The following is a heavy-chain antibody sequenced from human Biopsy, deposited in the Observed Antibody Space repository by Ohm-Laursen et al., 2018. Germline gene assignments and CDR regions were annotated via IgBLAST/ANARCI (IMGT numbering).Heavy chain of an antibody. D-gene: IGHD6-19*01. V-gene: IGHV3-13*01. J-gene: IGHJ4*02. Sequence: SLRLSCAASGFTFSSYDMHWVRQVPGKGLEWVSAIGTAADIYYSGSVKGRFTISRENAKNSLYLQMNSLRAEDTAIYYCARSGWNFEFDSWGKGTLVAVSS. CDR1: GFTFSSYD. CDR3: ARSGWNFEFDS. CDR2: IGTAADI.